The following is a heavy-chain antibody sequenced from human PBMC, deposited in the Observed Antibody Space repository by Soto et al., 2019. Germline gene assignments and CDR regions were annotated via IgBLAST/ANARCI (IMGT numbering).Heavy chain of an antibody. CDR1: GDSVSSNSAA. V-gene: IGHV6-1*01. CDR2: TYYRSKWYN. CDR3: ARGARVVPATTFVDY. Sequence: SPTLSLSCAISGDSVSSNSAAWNWIRQSPLRGLEWLGRTYYRSKWYNDYAVSVKSRLTIKPDTSTNQLSLQLNSVTPEDTAVYFFARGARVVPATTFVDYWGQGTLGTVPS. J-gene: IGHJ4*02. D-gene: IGHD2-15*01.